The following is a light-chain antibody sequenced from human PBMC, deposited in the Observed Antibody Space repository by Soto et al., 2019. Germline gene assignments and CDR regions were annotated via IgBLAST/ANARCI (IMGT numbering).Light chain of an antibody. J-gene: IGKJ2*01. V-gene: IGKV3-15*01. Sequence: EIVLTQSPATLSVSPGERATLSCRASQSVNQKLGWYQQKPGQAPRLLIYVASYRATGIPARFSGSGSGTEYTLTISNLQAEDFAVYYCQQFNNWPHTLGQGTKVDTK. CDR1: QSVNQK. CDR3: QQFNNWPHT. CDR2: VAS.